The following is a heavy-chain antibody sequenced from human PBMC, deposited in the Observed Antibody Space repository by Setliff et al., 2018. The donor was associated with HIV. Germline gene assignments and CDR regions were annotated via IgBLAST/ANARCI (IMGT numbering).Heavy chain of an antibody. CDR1: GFTFSSYW. Sequence: PGGSLRLSCAASGFTFSSYWMSWVRQAPGKGLEWVANIKQDGSEKYYVDSVKGRFTISRDNAKNSLYLQMNTLRAEDTAVYYCARLTLLRGLTITYMDVWGKGTTVTVSS. CDR2: IKQDGSEK. CDR3: ARLTLLRGLTITYMDV. V-gene: IGHV3-7*01. D-gene: IGHD3-10*01. J-gene: IGHJ6*03.